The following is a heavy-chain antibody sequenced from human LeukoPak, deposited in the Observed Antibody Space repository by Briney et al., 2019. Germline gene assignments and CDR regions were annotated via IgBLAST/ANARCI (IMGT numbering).Heavy chain of an antibody. CDR1: GFTFSSYA. CDR3: ATGGIAAAGTSVDWFDP. CDR2: ISGSGGST. J-gene: IGHJ5*02. Sequence: GGSLRLSCAASGFTFSSYAMSWVRQAPGKGLEWVLGISGSGGSTYYADSVKGRFTISRDNSKNTLYLQMNSLRAEDTAVYYCATGGIAAAGTSVDWFDPWGQGTLVTVSS. V-gene: IGHV3-23*01. D-gene: IGHD6-13*01.